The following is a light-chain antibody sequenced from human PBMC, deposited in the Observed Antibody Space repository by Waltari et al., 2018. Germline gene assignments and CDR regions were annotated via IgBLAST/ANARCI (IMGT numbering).Light chain of an antibody. CDR3: QQYYSYSWT. Sequence: AIRITQSPSSLSASTGDRVTITCRASQGTSSYLAWYQQKPGKDPKLLIYAAATLQSGVPSRFSGSGSGTDFTLTISCLQSEDFATYYCQQYYSYSWTFGQGTKVEIK. J-gene: IGKJ1*01. CDR1: QGTSSY. V-gene: IGKV1-8*01. CDR2: AAA.